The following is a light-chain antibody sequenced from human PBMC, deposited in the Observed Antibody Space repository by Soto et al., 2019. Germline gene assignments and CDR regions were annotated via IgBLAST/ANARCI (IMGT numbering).Light chain of an antibody. CDR3: QQYGSSPT. V-gene: IGKV3-20*01. CDR2: GAS. Sequence: EIVLSQSPGTLSLSPGERVTLSCRASQSVSNNYLAWYQQKPGQAPRRLIYGASTRATGIPDRFSGSGSGTDFTLTIGRLEPEDFAVYYCQQYGSSPTFGEGTRLEIK. CDR1: QSVSNNY. J-gene: IGKJ5*01.